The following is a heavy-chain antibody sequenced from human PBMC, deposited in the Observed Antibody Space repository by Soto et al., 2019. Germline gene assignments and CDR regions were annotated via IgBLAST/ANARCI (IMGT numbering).Heavy chain of an antibody. V-gene: IGHV3-30-3*01. Sequence: PGGSLRLSCAASGFTFSSYAMHWVRQAPGKGLEWVAVISYDGSNKYYADSVKGRFTISRDNSKNTLYLQMNSLRAEDTAVYYCARESGFGSYYDSSLHAFDIWGQGTMVTVSS. J-gene: IGHJ3*02. CDR1: GFTFSSYA. D-gene: IGHD3-22*01. CDR2: ISYDGSNK. CDR3: ARESGFGSYYDSSLHAFDI.